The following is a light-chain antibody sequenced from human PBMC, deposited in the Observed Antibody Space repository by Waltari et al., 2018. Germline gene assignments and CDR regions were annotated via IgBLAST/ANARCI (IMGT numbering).Light chain of an antibody. CDR3: QQYHSWPPIFT. CDR2: GAS. V-gene: IGKV3-15*01. CDR1: QSVSSN. J-gene: IGKJ3*01. Sequence: EIVMTQSPATLSVSPGERATLSCRASQSVSSNLAWYQQKPGQAPRLLIYGASTRANCYPARFSGRWFWTEFTLTISSLQSEDFAIYYCQQYHSWPPIFTFGPGTKVDIK.